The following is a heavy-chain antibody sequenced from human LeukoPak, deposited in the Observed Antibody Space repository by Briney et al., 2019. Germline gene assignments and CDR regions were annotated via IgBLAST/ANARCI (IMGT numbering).Heavy chain of an antibody. Sequence: GGSLRLSCAASGFTFSDYYMSWIRQAPGKGLEWVSYISSSGSTIYYADSVKGRFTISRDNAKNSLYLRMNSLRAEDTAVYYCARAKSAYGSGANWFDPWGQGTLVTVSS. CDR2: ISSSGSTI. D-gene: IGHD3-10*01. J-gene: IGHJ5*02. V-gene: IGHV3-11*01. CDR3: ARAKSAYGSGANWFDP. CDR1: GFTFSDYY.